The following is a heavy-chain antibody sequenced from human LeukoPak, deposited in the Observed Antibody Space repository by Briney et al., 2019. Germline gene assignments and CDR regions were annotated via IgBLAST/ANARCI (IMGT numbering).Heavy chain of an antibody. D-gene: IGHD4-17*01. V-gene: IGHV3-74*01. J-gene: IGHJ4*02. CDR2: INSDGSST. CDR3: ARDRVYGDLLDY. CDR1: GFTFSIYW. Sequence: GGSLRLSCAASGFTFSIYWMHWVRQAPGKGLVWVSRINSDGSSTSYADSVKGRFTISRDNAKNTLYLQMNSLRAEDTAVYYCARDRVYGDLLDYWGQGTLVTVSS.